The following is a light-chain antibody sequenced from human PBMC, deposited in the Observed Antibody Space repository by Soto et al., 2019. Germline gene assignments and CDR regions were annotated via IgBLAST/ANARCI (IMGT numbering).Light chain of an antibody. Sequence: EIVLTQSPGTLSLSPGERATLSCRASQSVSSGYLAWYQQKPGQAPTLLIYGVSSRAPGIPDRFSGSGSGTDFSLTISRLEPEDFAVYYCQQYGGSPLYTFGQGTKLEIK. CDR3: QQYGGSPLYT. CDR2: GVS. J-gene: IGKJ2*01. CDR1: QSVSSGY. V-gene: IGKV3-20*01.